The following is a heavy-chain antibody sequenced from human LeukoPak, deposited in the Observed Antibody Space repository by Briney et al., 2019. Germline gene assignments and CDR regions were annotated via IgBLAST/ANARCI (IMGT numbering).Heavy chain of an antibody. CDR1: GGSISSTSSY. CDR2: IYYSGST. D-gene: IGHD4-11*01. J-gene: IGHJ5*02. V-gene: IGHV4-39*01. Sequence: PSEILSLTCIVSGGSISSTSSYWDWIRQSPGKGVEWIGTIYYSGSTDYNPSLKSRVTMSVETSKNQFSLKLSSVTAADTAVYYCARNISTVANGARYNWFDPWGQGTLVTVSS. CDR3: ARNISTVANGARYNWFDP.